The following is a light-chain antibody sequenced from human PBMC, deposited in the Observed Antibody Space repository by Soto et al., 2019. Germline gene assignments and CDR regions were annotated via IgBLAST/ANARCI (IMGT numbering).Light chain of an antibody. CDR3: TSYTGNSALL. CDR1: TTDIGAYNY. CDR2: EVR. V-gene: IGLV2-14*01. J-gene: IGLJ2*01. Sequence: QSVLTQPASVSGSPGQSITISCTGTTTDIGAYNYVSWYQQYPGKAPKVMIYEVRKRPSGVSNRFSGSKSGNTASLTISGLQAEDEADYYCTSYTGNSALLFGGGTKLTVL.